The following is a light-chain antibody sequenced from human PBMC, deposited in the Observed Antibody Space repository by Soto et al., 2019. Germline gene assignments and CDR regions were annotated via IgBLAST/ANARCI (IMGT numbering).Light chain of an antibody. Sequence: EIVMTQSPATLSVSPGERVTLSCRASEGVGLKLAWYQLKPGLPTRLLFYDATTRPTGLPARFSGSGAGTEFTLSISIRQSEDCATYYCQHDSDSPTFGQGTKVEIK. CDR3: QHDSDSPT. CDR1: EGVGLK. J-gene: IGKJ2*01. CDR2: DAT. V-gene: IGKV3-15*01.